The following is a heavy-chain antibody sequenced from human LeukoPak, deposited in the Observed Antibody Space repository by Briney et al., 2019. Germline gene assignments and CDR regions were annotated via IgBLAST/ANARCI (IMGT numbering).Heavy chain of an antibody. J-gene: IGHJ4*02. CDR3: ARASYSYDINGWVPFDY. Sequence: PSETLSLTCTVSGYSISSGYYWSWIRQPPGKGLEWIGYIYYSGSTNYNPSLKSRVTISVDTSKNQFSLRLSSVTAADTAVYYCARASYSYDINGWVPFDYWGQGTLVTVSS. CDR1: GYSISSGYY. CDR2: IYYSGST. V-gene: IGHV4-38-2*02. D-gene: IGHD3-22*01.